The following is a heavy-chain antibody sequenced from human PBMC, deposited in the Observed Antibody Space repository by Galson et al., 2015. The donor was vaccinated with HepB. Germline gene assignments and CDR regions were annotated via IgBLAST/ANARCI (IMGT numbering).Heavy chain of an antibody. CDR2: ISADGART. J-gene: IGHJ4*02. D-gene: IGHD6-19*01. CDR3: AAHITGWYLWY. V-gene: IGHV3-23*01. Sequence: SLRLSCAASGFNFNSYAMNWVRQAPGKGMGWVSTISADGARTYYADSVKGRFTISRDDSKNTLYLQMNSLRAEDTAVYYCAAHITGWYLWYWGQGTLVTVSS. CDR1: GFNFNSYA.